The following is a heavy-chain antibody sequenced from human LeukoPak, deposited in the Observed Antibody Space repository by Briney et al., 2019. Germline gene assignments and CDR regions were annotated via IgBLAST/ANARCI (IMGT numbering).Heavy chain of an antibody. CDR1: GYSISSGYY. D-gene: IGHD3-10*01. CDR3: ARLLISRYGSGSYPNYYYYYMDV. CDR2: IYHSGST. V-gene: IGHV4-38-2*02. Sequence: SETLSLTCTVSGYSISSGYYWGWIRQPPGKGLEWIGSIYHSGSTNYNPSLKSRVTISVDTSKNQFSLKLSSVTAADTAVYYCARLLISRYGSGSYPNYYYYYMDVWGKGTTVTVSS. J-gene: IGHJ6*03.